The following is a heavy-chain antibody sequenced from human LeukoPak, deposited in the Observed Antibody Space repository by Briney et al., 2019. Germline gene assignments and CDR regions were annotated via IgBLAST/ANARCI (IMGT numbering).Heavy chain of an antibody. Sequence: PSETLSLTCTVSGGSISSGSYYWSWIRQPAGKGLEWIGRIYTSGSTNYNPSPKSRVTISVDTSKNQFSLKLSSVTAADTAVYYCARGSSAVAFNWFDPWGQGTLVTVSS. J-gene: IGHJ5*02. D-gene: IGHD6-19*01. V-gene: IGHV4-61*02. CDR3: ARGSSAVAFNWFDP. CDR2: IYTSGST. CDR1: GGSISSGSYY.